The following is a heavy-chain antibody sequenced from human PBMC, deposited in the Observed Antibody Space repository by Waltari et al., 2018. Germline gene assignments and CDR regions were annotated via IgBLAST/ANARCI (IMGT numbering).Heavy chain of an antibody. CDR1: GYTFTSYD. CDR3: ARGGGYCSSTSCYYWFDP. V-gene: IGHV1-8*02. Sequence: QVQLVQSGAEVKKPGASVKVSCRASGYTFTSYDINWVRQATGQGLEWMGWMNPNSGNTGYAQKFQGRVTMTRNTSISTAYMELSSLRSEDTAVYYWARGGGYCSSTSCYYWFDPWGQGTLVTVSS. CDR2: MNPNSGNT. J-gene: IGHJ5*02. D-gene: IGHD2-2*01.